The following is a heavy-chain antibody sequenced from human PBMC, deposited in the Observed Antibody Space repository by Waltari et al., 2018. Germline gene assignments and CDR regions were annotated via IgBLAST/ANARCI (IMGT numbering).Heavy chain of an antibody. D-gene: IGHD1-1*01. V-gene: IGHV1-3*01. CDR1: GYPFTGYA. Sequence: QVQLVQSGAEVKKPGASVKVSCKASGYPFTGYAIHWVRQAPGHSLEWMGWINSNSGNIEVSQKFGGRVTITRDTYLSTAYMEMGSLRYEDTSIYYCVRGYHGGAWIVDYWGQGTPVTVSS. J-gene: IGHJ4*02. CDR3: VRGYHGGAWIVDY. CDR2: INSNSGNI.